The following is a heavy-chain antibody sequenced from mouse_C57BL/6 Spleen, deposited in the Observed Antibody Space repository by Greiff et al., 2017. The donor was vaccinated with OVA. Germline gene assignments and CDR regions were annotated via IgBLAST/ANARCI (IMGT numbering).Heavy chain of an antibody. CDR3: ARQSNYLDYFDY. CDR1: GYTFTSYW. D-gene: IGHD2-5*01. CDR2: INPSNGGT. Sequence: VQLQQPGTELVKPGASVKLSCKASGYTFTSYWMHWVKQRPGQGLEWIGNINPSNGGTNYNEKFKSKATLTVDKSSSTAYMQLSSLTSEESAVYYCARQSNYLDYFDYWGQGTTLTVSS. J-gene: IGHJ2*01. V-gene: IGHV1-53*01.